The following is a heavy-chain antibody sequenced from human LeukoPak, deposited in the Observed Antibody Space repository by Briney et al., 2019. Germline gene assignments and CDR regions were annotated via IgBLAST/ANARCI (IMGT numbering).Heavy chain of an antibody. CDR3: AGNSASSYGNQPS. CDR2: IHYSGST. CDR1: GGAITNYY. V-gene: IGHV4-59*08. J-gene: IGHJ4*02. D-gene: IGHD3-10*01. Sequence: MSSETLSLTCGVSGGAITNYYWNWIRQPPGKGLEWIAYIHYSGSTNYNPSLRSRVTISVDTSKNQFSLKLSSVTAADTAVYYCAGNSASSYGNQPSWGQGTLVTVSS.